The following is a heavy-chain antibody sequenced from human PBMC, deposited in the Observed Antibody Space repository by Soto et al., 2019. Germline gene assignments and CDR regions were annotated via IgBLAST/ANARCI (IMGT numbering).Heavy chain of an antibody. J-gene: IGHJ5*02. V-gene: IGHV4-59*08. Sequence: SETLSLTCTVSGGSISSYYWSWIRQPPGKGLEWIGYIYYSGSTNYNPSLKSRVTISVDTSKNQFSLKLSSVTAADTAGYYCARRYCSGGSCYPNWFDPWGQGTLVTVSS. CDR3: ARRYCSGGSCYPNWFDP. CDR1: GGSISSYY. CDR2: IYYSGST. D-gene: IGHD2-15*01.